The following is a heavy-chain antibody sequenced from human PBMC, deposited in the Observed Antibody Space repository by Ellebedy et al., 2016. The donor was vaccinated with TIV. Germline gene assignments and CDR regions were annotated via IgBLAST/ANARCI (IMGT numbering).Heavy chain of an antibody. D-gene: IGHD6-13*01. CDR3: AKVGFYSSSWQYYFDS. Sequence: SVKVFCKASGGIFSSHGIRWVRQAPGQGLEWMGGIIPIFGTAKYAQRFQGRVTITADESTSTAYMELRSLRSEDTAVYYCAKVGFYSSSWQYYFDSWGQGTLVTVSS. V-gene: IGHV1-69*13. J-gene: IGHJ4*02. CDR2: IIPIFGTA. CDR1: GGIFSSHG.